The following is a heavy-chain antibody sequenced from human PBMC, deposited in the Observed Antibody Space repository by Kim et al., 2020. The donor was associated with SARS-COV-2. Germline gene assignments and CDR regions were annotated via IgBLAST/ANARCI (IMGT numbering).Heavy chain of an antibody. CDR1: GFTFSSYA. J-gene: IGHJ4*02. D-gene: IGHD3-9*01. CDR2: ISGSGGST. Sequence: GGSLRLSCAASGFTFSSYAMSWVRQAPGKGLEWVSAISGSGGSTYYADSVKGRFTISRDNSKNTLYLQMNSLRAEDTDVYYCANQMTYYDILTGYYNGPFDYWGQGTLVTVSS. CDR3: ANQMTYYDILTGYYNGPFDY. V-gene: IGHV3-23*01.